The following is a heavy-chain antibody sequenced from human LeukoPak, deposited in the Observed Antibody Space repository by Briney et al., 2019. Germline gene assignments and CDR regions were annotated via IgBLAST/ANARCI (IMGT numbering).Heavy chain of an antibody. Sequence: GGSLRLSCAASGFTFSNAWMSWVRQAPGKGLEWVALISYDGSDKYYVDSVKGRFTISRDNSKNTLFLQMNSLRTEDTAVYYCARRGDCTITRCYEFDYWGQGTLVTVSS. V-gene: IGHV3-30*03. D-gene: IGHD2-2*01. CDR3: ARRGDCTITRCYEFDY. CDR1: GFTFSNAW. CDR2: ISYDGSDK. J-gene: IGHJ4*02.